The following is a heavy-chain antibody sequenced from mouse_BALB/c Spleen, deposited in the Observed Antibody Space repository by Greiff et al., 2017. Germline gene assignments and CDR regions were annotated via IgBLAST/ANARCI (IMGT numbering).Heavy chain of an antibody. V-gene: IGHV1S41*01. CDR2: IAPGRGST. CDR1: RYTFTSYW. Sequence: DLVKPGASVKLSFKSSRYTFTSYWINWIKQRPGQGLEWIGRIAPGRGSTYYNEMFKGKATLTVDTSSSTAYFQLSSLSSEVSAVLFCARRGGFYAMDYGGQGTSVTVSS. J-gene: IGHJ4*01. CDR3: ARRGGFYAMDY.